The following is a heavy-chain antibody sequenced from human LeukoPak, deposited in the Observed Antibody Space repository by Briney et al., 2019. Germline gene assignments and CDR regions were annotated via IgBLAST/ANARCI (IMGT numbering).Heavy chain of an antibody. D-gene: IGHD3-10*01. CDR2: INTNTGNP. Sequence: ASVKVSCKASGYTFTSYAMNWVRQAPGQGLERMGWINTNTGNPTYAQGFTGRFVFSLDTSVSTAYLQISSLKAEDTAVYYCASSPRGLLWFGTDYWGQGTLVTVSS. J-gene: IGHJ4*02. CDR1: GYTFTSYA. CDR3: ASSPRGLLWFGTDY. V-gene: IGHV7-4-1*02.